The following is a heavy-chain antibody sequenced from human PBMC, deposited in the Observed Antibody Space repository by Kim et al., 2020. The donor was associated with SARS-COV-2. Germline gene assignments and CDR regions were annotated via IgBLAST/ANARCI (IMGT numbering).Heavy chain of an antibody. D-gene: IGHD3-3*01. Sequence: ASVKVSCKASGYTFTSYGISWVRQAPGQGLEWMGWISVYNGNTNYAQKLQGRVTMTTDTSTSTAYIELRSLRSDDTAVYYCARTRITIFGVVNYMDVWGKGTTVTVSS. V-gene: IGHV1-18*01. J-gene: IGHJ6*03. CDR3: ARTRITIFGVVNYMDV. CDR1: GYTFTSYG. CDR2: ISVYNGNT.